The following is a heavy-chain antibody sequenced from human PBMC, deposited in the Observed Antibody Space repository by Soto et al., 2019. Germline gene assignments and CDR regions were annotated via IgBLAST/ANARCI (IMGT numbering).Heavy chain of an antibody. CDR2: ISGSGGST. V-gene: IGHV3-23*01. Sequence: PGGSLRLACAASGFTFSSYAMSWVRQAPGKGLEWVSAISGSGGSTYYADSVKGRFTISRDNSKNTLYLQMNSLRAEDTAVYYCAKDPLWFGELFNWFDPWGQGTLVTVSS. J-gene: IGHJ5*02. D-gene: IGHD3-10*01. CDR3: AKDPLWFGELFNWFDP. CDR1: GFTFSSYA.